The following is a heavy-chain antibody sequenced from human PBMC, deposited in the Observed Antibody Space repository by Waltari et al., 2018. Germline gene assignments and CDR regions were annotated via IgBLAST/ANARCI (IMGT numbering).Heavy chain of an antibody. D-gene: IGHD3-10*01. CDR2: IKTDGGET. Sequence: EVRLVESGGDLVQPGGSLRLSCAASGFTFSNSWMTWVCQAPGKGLECLANIKTDGGETYYVDYVKGRFSISRDNTKNSLYLQMNSLRADDTAVYYCATDLNGAAHWGQGTLVTVSS. V-gene: IGHV3-7*01. CDR3: ATDLNGAAH. CDR1: GFTFSNSW. J-gene: IGHJ4*02.